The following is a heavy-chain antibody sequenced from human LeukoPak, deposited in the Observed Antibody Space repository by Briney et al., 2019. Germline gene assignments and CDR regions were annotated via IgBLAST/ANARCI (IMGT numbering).Heavy chain of an antibody. Sequence: KPSETLSLTCTVSGGSISSYYWSWLRQPPGKGLEWVGYIHSSGRTSYNPSLKSRVTISVDTSKNQFSLKLSSVTAADTAMYYCARYLYGSGGLDYWGQGTLVTVSS. CDR3: ARYLYGSGGLDY. CDR1: GGSISSYY. D-gene: IGHD3-10*01. V-gene: IGHV4-59*01. J-gene: IGHJ4*02. CDR2: IHSSGRT.